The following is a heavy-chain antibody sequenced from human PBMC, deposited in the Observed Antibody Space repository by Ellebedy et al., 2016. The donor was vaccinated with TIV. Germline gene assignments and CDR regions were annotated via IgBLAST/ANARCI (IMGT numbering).Heavy chain of an antibody. CDR2: IYPGDSDT. Sequence: GESLKISXKGSGYRFTNYWIAWVRQMPGKGLEWLGIIYPGDSDTKYSPSFQGQVTISVDKSITPAYLQWSSLKASDTAMYYCARQPSVGVVIYGMDVWGQGTTVTVSS. CDR3: ARQPSVGVVIYGMDV. D-gene: IGHD3-3*01. J-gene: IGHJ6*02. V-gene: IGHV5-51*01. CDR1: GYRFTNYW.